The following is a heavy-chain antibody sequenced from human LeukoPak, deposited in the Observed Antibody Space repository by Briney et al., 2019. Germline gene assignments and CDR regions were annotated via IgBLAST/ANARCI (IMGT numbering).Heavy chain of an antibody. J-gene: IGHJ5*02. CDR2: IYYTGST. CDR3: ARDAYSSSEVDWFDP. CDR1: GGSISSYY. Sequence: SETLSLTCNVSGGSISSYYWSWIRQPPGKGLEWIGYIYYTGSTNYNPSLKSRVTISVDTSKNQFSLKLSSVTAADMAVYYCARDAYSSSEVDWFDPWGQGTLVTVSS. V-gene: IGHV4-59*01. D-gene: IGHD6-13*01.